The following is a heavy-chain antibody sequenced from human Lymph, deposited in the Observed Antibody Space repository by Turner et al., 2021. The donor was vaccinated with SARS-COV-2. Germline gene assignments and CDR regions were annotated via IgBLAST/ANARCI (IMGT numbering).Heavy chain of an antibody. V-gene: IGHV3-53*02. CDR2: IYSGGST. CDR1: GFNVSSNY. CDR3: ARDNPHDAFDI. Sequence: EVQLVETGGGLIQPGGSLRLSCAASGFNVSSNYMSWGRQAPGKGLEWGSVIYSGGSTFYADSVRGRFTISRDNSKNTLYLQMNSLRAEDTAVYYCARDNPHDAFDIWGQGTMVTVSS. J-gene: IGHJ3*02.